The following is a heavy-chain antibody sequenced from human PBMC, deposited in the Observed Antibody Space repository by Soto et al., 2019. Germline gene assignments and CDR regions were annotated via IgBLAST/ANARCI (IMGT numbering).Heavy chain of an antibody. CDR2: IHYSGTT. V-gene: IGHV4-59*01. CDR3: ARYNPYDIDY. D-gene: IGHD1-1*01. Sequence: SETLSLTCTVSGTSISSYYWSWIRQPPGKGLEWIAIIHYSGTTNYNPSLASRVTLSVDTSKNQFSLKTASVTAAYRAMYCCARYNPYDIDYWGQGTLVTVSS. CDR1: GTSISSYY. J-gene: IGHJ4*02.